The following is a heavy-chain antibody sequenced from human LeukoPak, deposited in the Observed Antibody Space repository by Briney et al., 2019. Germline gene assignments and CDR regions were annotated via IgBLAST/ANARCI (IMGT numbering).Heavy chain of an antibody. CDR3: ARVLRTEEDADY. V-gene: IGHV1-46*01. CDR1: GYTFTSYY. Sequence: ASVKVSCKASGYTFTSYYMHWVRQAPGQGLEWMGIINPSGGSTSYAQKFQGRVTMTRDTSTGTVYMELSSLRSEDTAVYYCARVLRTEEDADYWGQGTLVTVSS. D-gene: IGHD1-1*01. CDR2: INPSGGST. J-gene: IGHJ4*02.